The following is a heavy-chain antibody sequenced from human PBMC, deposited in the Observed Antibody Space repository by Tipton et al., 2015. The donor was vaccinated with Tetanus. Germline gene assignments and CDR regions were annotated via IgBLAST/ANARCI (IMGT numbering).Heavy chain of an antibody. CDR3: ARQGRAESDTTQHFDS. J-gene: IGHJ4*02. CDR2: VYYSGST. V-gene: IGHV4-39*01. CDR1: GGSITSSIDY. D-gene: IGHD3-10*01. Sequence: TLSLTCTVSGGSITSSIDYWGWVRQPPGKGLEWIGSVYYSGSTSYNPSLKSRVTMSVDTSKNHFSMMLNSVTAADTAVYYCARQGRAESDTTQHFDSWGQGTLVTVSS.